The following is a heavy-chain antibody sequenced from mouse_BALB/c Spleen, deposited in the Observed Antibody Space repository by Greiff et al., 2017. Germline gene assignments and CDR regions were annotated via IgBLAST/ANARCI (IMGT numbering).Heavy chain of an antibody. J-gene: IGHJ4*01. CDR3: AREIFTRMGY. Sequence: SGSTYYNPSLKSRISITRDTSKNQYYLQLNSVTTEDTATYYCAREIFTRMGYWGQGTSVTVSS. CDR2: SGST. V-gene: IGHV3-8*02.